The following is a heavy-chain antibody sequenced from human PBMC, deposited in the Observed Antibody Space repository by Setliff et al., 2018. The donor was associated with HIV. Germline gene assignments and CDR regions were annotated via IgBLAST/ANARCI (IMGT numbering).Heavy chain of an antibody. D-gene: IGHD3-22*01. CDR2: IYYSGST. Sequence: SETLSLTCTVSGGSISSYYWSWIRQPPGKGLEWIGYIYYSGSTNYNPSLKSRVTVSIDTSKNQFSLKLRSVTAADTAVYYCARDHDYYDSSKSWGFDYWGQGTLVTVSS. CDR3: ARDHDYYDSSKSWGFDY. V-gene: IGHV4-59*12. CDR1: GGSISSYY. J-gene: IGHJ4*02.